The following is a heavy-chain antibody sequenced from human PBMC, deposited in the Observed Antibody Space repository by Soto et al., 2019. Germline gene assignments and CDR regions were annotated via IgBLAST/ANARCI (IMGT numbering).Heavy chain of an antibody. Sequence: PGGSLRLSCAASGFTFSDYNMNWVRQAPGKGLDWVSSITIGSSYIFYADSVKGRFTISRDNAKNSLYLQMNSLRPEDTAVYFCARERYYYGSGDYWGQGTLVTVSS. J-gene: IGHJ4*02. CDR1: GFTFSDYN. D-gene: IGHD3-10*01. V-gene: IGHV3-21*01. CDR2: ITIGSSYI. CDR3: ARERYYYGSGDY.